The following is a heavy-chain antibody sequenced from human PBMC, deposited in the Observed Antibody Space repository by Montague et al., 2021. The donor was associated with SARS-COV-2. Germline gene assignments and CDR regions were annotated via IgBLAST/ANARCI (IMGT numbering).Heavy chain of an antibody. J-gene: IGHJ6*02. CDR3: ARGGTYYNFWSGFYNYHYAMDV. CDR2: ISSSGSTI. Sequence: SLRLSCAASGFTFSSYEMNWVRQAPGKRLEWVSYISSSGSTIYYADSVKGRFTISRDNAKNSLHLQMNSLRAEDTAVYYCARGGTYYNFWSGFYNYHYAMDVWGQGTTVTVSS. V-gene: IGHV3-48*03. D-gene: IGHD3-3*01. CDR1: GFTFSSYE.